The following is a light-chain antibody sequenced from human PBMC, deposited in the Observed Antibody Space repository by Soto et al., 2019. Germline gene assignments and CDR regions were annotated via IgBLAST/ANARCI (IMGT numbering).Light chain of an antibody. J-gene: IGKJ1*01. CDR1: HSVGST. CDR3: QHYNNWPWT. V-gene: IGKV3-15*01. CDR2: DTS. Sequence: EIVLTQSAGTLSFSPGERSTISCRASHSVGSTLAWYQQKPGQAPRLLMFDTSTRATGIPARFSGSGSGTEFTLTISSLQSDEFAVYYCQHYNNWPWTVGQGTKVDIK.